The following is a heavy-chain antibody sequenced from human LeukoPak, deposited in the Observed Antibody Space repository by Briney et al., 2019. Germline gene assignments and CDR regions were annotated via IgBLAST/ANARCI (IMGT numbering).Heavy chain of an antibody. CDR2: IYYSGST. Sequence: PSETLSLTCTVSGASISSSSYYWGWIRQPPGKGLEWIGSIYYSGSTYYNPSLKSRVTISVDTSKNQFSLKLSSVTAADTAVYYCARSTRFRWSGYSFDYWGQGTLVTVSS. CDR3: ARSTRFRWSGYSFDY. D-gene: IGHD3-3*01. CDR1: GASISSSSYY. V-gene: IGHV4-39*01. J-gene: IGHJ4*02.